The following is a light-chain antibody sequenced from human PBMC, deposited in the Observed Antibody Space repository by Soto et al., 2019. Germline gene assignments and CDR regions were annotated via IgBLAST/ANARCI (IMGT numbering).Light chain of an antibody. J-gene: IGKJ1*01. CDR2: GAS. Sequence: XXTQSPGTLSLSPGEXATLSCRASQSVSSSYLAWYQQKPGQAPRLLIYGASSRATGIPDRFSGSGSGTDFTLTISRLEPEDFAVYYCQQYDSSRTFGQGTKVDIK. CDR3: QQYDSSRT. V-gene: IGKV3-20*01. CDR1: QSVSSSY.